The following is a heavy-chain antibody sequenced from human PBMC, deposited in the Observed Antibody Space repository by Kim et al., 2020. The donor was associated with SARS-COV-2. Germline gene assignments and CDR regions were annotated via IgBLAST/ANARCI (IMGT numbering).Heavy chain of an antibody. CDR2: INHSGST. CDR1: GGSFSGYY. CDR3: ARSSTIAAAGPGYYYGMDV. Sequence: SETLSLTCAVYGGSFSGYYWSWIRQPPGKGLEWIGEINHSGSTNYNPSLKSRVTISVDTSKNQFSLKLSSVTAADTAVYYCARSSTIAAAGPGYYYGMDVWGQGTTVTVSS. D-gene: IGHD6-13*01. V-gene: IGHV4-34*01. J-gene: IGHJ6*02.